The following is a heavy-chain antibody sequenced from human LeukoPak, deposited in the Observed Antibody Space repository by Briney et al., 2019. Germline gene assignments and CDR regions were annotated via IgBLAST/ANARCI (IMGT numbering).Heavy chain of an antibody. CDR1: GGSISSSNW. CDR2: IYHSGST. V-gene: IGHV4-4*02. CDR3: ARSPYCYDSSGYLFDY. D-gene: IGHD3-22*01. J-gene: IGHJ4*02. Sequence: SETLSLTCAVSGGSISSSNWWSWVRQPPGKGLEWIGEIYHSGSTNYNPSLKSRVTISVDKSKNQFSLKLSSVTAADTAVYYCARSPYCYDSSGYLFDYWGQGTLVTVSS.